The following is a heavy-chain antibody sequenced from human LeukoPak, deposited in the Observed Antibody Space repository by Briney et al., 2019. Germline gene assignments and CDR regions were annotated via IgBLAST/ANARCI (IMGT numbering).Heavy chain of an antibody. D-gene: IGHD2-21*02. CDR3: ARGCSSGDVTAADY. Sequence: HTGGSLRLSCAASGFTVSRHYMSWVRQAPGKGLEWVSVIYTGGSTYYADSVKGRFTISRDNSKNTLYLQMNGLRVEDTAVYYCARGCSSGDVTAADYWGQGTLVTVSS. CDR2: IYTGGST. CDR1: GFTVSRHY. V-gene: IGHV3-66*02. J-gene: IGHJ4*02.